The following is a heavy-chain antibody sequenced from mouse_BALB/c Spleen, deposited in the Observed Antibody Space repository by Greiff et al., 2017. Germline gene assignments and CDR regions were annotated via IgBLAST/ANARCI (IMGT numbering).Heavy chain of an antibody. CDR1: GYTFTSYY. Sequence: QVQLQQPGAELVKPGASVKLSCKASGYTFTSYYMYWVKQRPGQGLEWIGGINPSNGGTNFNEKFKSKATLTVDKSSSTAYMQLSSLTSEDSAVYYCTRGGYRYNYAMDHWGQGTSVTVSS. CDR3: TRGGYRYNYAMDH. J-gene: IGHJ4*01. CDR2: INPSNGGT. D-gene: IGHD2-14*01. V-gene: IGHV1S81*02.